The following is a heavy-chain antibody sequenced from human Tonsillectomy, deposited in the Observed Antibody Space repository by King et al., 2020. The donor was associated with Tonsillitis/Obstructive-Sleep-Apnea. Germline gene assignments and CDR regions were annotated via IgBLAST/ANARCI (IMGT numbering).Heavy chain of an antibody. CDR1: GGSISSGGYY. CDR3: AREGLRAFDI. Sequence: VQLQESGPGLVNPSQTLSLTCTVSGGSISSGGYYWSWIRQHPGKGLEWIGYVFYSGSTYNNSSLKSRVTISLDTSRNQVSLKRSSVPAADTAVYYCAREGLRAFDIWGQGTMVTVSS. D-gene: IGHD5-12*01. J-gene: IGHJ3*02. V-gene: IGHV4-31*03. CDR2: VFYSGST.